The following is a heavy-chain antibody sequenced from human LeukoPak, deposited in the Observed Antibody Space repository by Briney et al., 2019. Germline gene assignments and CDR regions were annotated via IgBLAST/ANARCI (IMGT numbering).Heavy chain of an antibody. Sequence: SVKVSCKASGGTFSSYAISWVRQAPGQGLEWMGGIIPIFGTANYAQKFQGRVTITTDESTSTAYMELSSLRSEGTAVYYCALDSSSTGYYYYYYMDVWGKGTTVTVSS. D-gene: IGHD6-6*01. V-gene: IGHV1-69*05. CDR1: GGTFSSYA. J-gene: IGHJ6*03. CDR2: IIPIFGTA. CDR3: ALDSSSTGYYYYYYMDV.